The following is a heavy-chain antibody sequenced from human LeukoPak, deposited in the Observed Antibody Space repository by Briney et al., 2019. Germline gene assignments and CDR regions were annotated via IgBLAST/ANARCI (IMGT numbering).Heavy chain of an antibody. D-gene: IGHD6-13*01. V-gene: IGHV3-11*01. Sequence: GGSLRLSCAASGFTFSDYYMSWIRQAPGKGPEWVSYISSSGSTIYYADSVKGRFTISRDNAKNSLYLQMNSLRAEDTAVYYCARCPEYISATGPYYFDYWGQGTPVTVSS. J-gene: IGHJ4*02. CDR3: ARCPEYISATGPYYFDY. CDR2: ISSSGSTI. CDR1: GFTFSDYY.